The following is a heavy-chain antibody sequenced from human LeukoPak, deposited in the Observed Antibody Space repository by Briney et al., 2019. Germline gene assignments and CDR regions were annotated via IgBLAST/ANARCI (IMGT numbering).Heavy chain of an antibody. CDR3: ARGPYDNSGYRFDY. Sequence: GGSLRLSCAASEFTVTTNHMTWVRQAPGKGLEWVSVIYSGGSTYYADSVKGRFTISRDNSKNTLYLQMNGLRAEDTAVYYCARGPYDNSGYRFDYWGQGTLVTVSS. CDR1: EFTVTTNH. D-gene: IGHD3-22*01. CDR2: IYSGGST. J-gene: IGHJ4*02. V-gene: IGHV3-66*01.